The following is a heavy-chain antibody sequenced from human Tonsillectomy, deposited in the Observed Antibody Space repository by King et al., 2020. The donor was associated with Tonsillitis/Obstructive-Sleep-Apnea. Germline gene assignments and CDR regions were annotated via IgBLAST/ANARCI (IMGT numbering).Heavy chain of an antibody. J-gene: IGHJ6*03. CDR2: TRNKANSYTT. CDR1: GFTFSDHY. Sequence: VQLVESGGGLVQPGGSLRLSCAASGFTFSDHYMDWVRQAPGKGLEWVGRTRNKANSYTTEYAASVKGRFTISRDDSTNSLYLQMNSLKTEDTAVYYCATRFWSGYFHYYYMDVWGKGTTVTVSS. V-gene: IGHV3-72*01. CDR3: ATRFWSGYFHYYYMDV. D-gene: IGHD3-3*01.